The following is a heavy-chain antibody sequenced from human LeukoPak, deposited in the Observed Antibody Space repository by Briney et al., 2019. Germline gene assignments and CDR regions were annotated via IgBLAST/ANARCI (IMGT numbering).Heavy chain of an antibody. CDR3: ARMYYGSGALSDY. CDR1: GYTFTGYY. CDR2: INPNSGGT. D-gene: IGHD3-10*01. V-gene: IGHV1-2*02. J-gene: IGHJ4*02. Sequence: ASVKVSCMASGYTFTGYYMHWVRQAPGQGLEWMGWINPNSGGTNYAQKFQGRVTMTRDTSISTAYMELSRLRSDDTAVYYCARMYYGSGALSDYWGEGTLVTVSS.